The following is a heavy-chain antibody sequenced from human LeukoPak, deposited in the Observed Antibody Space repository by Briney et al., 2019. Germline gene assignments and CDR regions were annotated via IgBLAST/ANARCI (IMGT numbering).Heavy chain of an antibody. J-gene: IGHJ4*02. D-gene: IGHD3-10*01. V-gene: IGHV4-30-2*01. CDR2: IYHSGST. CDR3: ASDTMVRGVIN. CDR1: GGSISSGGYY. Sequence: TLSLTCTVSGGSISSGGYYWSWIRQPPGKGLEWIGYIYHSGSTCYNPSLKSRVTISVDRSKNQFSLKLSSVTAADTAVYYCASDTMVRGVINWGQGTLVTVSS.